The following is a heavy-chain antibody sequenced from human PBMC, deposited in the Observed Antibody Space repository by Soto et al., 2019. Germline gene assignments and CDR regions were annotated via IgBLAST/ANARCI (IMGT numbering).Heavy chain of an antibody. V-gene: IGHV4-39*07. CDR2: FYYIGST. D-gene: IGHD4-17*01. CDR3: ARYGDSEYYYYYGMDV. Sequence: SETLSLTCTVSGGSISSSSYYWAWIRQPPGKGLEWIGSFYYIGSTYYNPSLKSRVTISVDTSKNQFSLKLSSVTAADTAVYYCARYGDSEYYYYYGMDVWGQGTTVTVSS. CDR1: GGSISSSSYY. J-gene: IGHJ6*02.